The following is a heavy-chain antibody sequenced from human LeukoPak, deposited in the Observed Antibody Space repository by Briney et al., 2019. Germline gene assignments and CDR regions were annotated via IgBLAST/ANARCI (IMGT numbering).Heavy chain of an antibody. Sequence: SETLSLTCTVSGGSISSSSYYWGWIRQPPGKGLEWIGSIYYSGSTYYNPSLKSRVTISVDTSKNQFSLKLSSVTAADTAVYYCARIVAVAAKPRPFYYYYYMDVWGKGTTVTVSS. CDR3: ARIVAVAAKPRPFYYYYYMDV. D-gene: IGHD6-19*01. CDR2: IYYSGST. J-gene: IGHJ6*03. CDR1: GGSISSSSYY. V-gene: IGHV4-39*07.